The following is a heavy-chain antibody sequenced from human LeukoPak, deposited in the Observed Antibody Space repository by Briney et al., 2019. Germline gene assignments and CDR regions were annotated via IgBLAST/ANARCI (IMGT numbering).Heavy chain of an antibody. CDR3: ARGNCTSISCYAKLSPNWFDP. CDR1: GYTFSSYY. V-gene: IGHV1-46*01. CDR2: INPSGGST. Sequence: ASVKVSCKASGYTFSSYYMHWVRQAPGQGLEWMGIINPSGGSTSYAQKLQGRVTMTRDTSTSTVYMELSSLRSEDTAVFYCARGNCTSISCYAKLSPNWFDPWGQGTLVTVSS. D-gene: IGHD2-2*01. J-gene: IGHJ5*02.